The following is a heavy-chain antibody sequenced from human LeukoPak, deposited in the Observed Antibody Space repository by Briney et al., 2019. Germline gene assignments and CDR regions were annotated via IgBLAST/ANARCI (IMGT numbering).Heavy chain of an antibody. CDR3: ARDLSWITGTMRYMVV. Sequence: PGGSLRPSCAASGFTFSSYNRNWARQAPGKGLEWVSSISSSSSYIYYADSVKGRFTISIHNAKNSLYLQMNSLRAEDTAVYYCARDLSWITGTMRYMVVLGTGTTNTVSS. V-gene: IGHV3-21*01. CDR2: ISSSSSYI. CDR1: GFTFSSYN. D-gene: IGHD1-7*01. J-gene: IGHJ6*03.